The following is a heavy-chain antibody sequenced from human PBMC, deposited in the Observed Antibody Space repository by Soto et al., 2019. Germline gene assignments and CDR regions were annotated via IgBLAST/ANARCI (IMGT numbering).Heavy chain of an antibody. Sequence: GASVKVSCKASGGTFSSYAISWVRQAPGQGLEWMGGIIPIFGTANYAQKFQGRVTITADESTSTAYMELSSLRSEDTAVCYCASGDTAMVSDAFDIWGQGTMVTVSS. V-gene: IGHV1-69*13. CDR2: IIPIFGTA. J-gene: IGHJ3*02. D-gene: IGHD5-18*01. CDR3: ASGDTAMVSDAFDI. CDR1: GGTFSSYA.